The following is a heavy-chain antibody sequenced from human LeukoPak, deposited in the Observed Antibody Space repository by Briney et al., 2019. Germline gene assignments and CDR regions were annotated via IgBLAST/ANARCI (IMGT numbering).Heavy chain of an antibody. CDR1: GASISSNTAA. D-gene: IGHD3/OR15-3a*01. V-gene: IGHV6-1*01. CDR3: ARDWDWGFGR. J-gene: IGHJ4*02. CDR2: TYYKSGWYH. Sequence: SQTLSLTCAISGASISSNTAAWNWIRQSSSRGLEWLGRTYYKSGWYHDYAVSVKGRITINGDISKNQFSLQLNSMTPEDTAVYYCARDWDWGFGRWGQGTLVTVSS.